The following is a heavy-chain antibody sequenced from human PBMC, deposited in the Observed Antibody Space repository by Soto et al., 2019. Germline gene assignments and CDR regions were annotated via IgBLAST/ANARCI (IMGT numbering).Heavy chain of an antibody. CDR3: ANSGSYIYYFDY. V-gene: IGHV3-30-3*01. CDR2: ISYDGSNK. CDR1: GFTFGSYA. D-gene: IGHD1-26*01. Sequence: GGSLRLSCAASGFTFGSYAMHWVRQAPGKGLEWVAVISYDGSNKYYADSVKGRFTISRDNSKNTLYLQMNSLRAEDTAVYYCANSGSYIYYFDYWGQGTLVTVSS. J-gene: IGHJ4*02.